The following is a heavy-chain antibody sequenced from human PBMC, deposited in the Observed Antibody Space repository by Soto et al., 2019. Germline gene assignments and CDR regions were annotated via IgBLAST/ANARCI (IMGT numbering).Heavy chain of an antibody. D-gene: IGHD5-18*01. J-gene: IGHJ4*02. CDR2: IIPIFGTA. CDR1: GGAFSSYA. V-gene: IGHV1-69*13. Sequence: AASVKVSCKASGGAFSSYAISWVRQAPGQGLEWMGGIIPIFGTANYAQKFQGRVTITADESTSTAYMELSSLRSEDTAVYYCARDGTRGYSYGTTTTFDYWGQGTLVTISS. CDR3: ARDGTRGYSYGTTTTFDY.